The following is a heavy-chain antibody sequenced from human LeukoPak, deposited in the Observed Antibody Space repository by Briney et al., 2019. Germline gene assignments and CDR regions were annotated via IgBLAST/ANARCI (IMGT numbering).Heavy chain of an antibody. CDR3: ARADSNLRDAFDI. CDR1: GVSISNYY. D-gene: IGHD4-4*01. Sequence: ASETLSLTCSVSGVSISNYYWSWIRQPPGKGLEWIGYIYYSGSTNYIPSLKSRVTISVDTAKNPFSLKLSSVTAADTAVYYCARADSNLRDAFDIWGQGTMVSVSS. CDR2: IYYSGST. J-gene: IGHJ3*02. V-gene: IGHV4-59*08.